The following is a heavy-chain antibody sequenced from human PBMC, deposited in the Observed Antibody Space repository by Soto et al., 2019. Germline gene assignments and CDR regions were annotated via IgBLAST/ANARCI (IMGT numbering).Heavy chain of an antibody. Sequence: HPGGSLRLSCAASGLPFSASGMHWVRQAPGKGLEWVAMIWSDGSKEYYADSVKGRFTITRDNSKNMVFLQMDSLRAEDTAVYYCARDKGTTCLDSWGQGTLVTVSS. CDR1: GLPFSASG. CDR2: IWSDGSKE. CDR3: ARDKGTTCLDS. V-gene: IGHV3-33*01. J-gene: IGHJ4*02.